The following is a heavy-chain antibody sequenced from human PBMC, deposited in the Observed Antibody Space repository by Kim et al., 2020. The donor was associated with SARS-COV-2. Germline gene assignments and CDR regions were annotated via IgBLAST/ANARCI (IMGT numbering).Heavy chain of an antibody. V-gene: IGHV3-23*01. D-gene: IGHD6-19*01. CDR3: VKGAGGWLTWFDP. CDR2: IANSGGTT. CDR1: GFTFSTYA. Sequence: GGSLRLSCAASGFTFSTYAMNWVRQAPGKGLEWVSSIANSGGTTYYADSVRGRFTISRDNSKNTLYLQMNSLRVEDTAVYYCVKGAGGWLTWFDPWGQGTLVIVSS. J-gene: IGHJ5*02.